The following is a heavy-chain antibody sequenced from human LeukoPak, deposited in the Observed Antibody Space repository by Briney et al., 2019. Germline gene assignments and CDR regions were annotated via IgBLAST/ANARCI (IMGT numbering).Heavy chain of an antibody. Sequence: GGSLRLSCAASGFTFSSYGMHWVHQAPGKGLEWVAFIRYDGSNKYYADSVKGRFTISRDNSKNTLYLQMNSLRAEDTAVYYCAKFNYYDSSGYRWFDPWGQGTLVTVSS. D-gene: IGHD3-22*01. CDR3: AKFNYYDSSGYRWFDP. J-gene: IGHJ5*02. V-gene: IGHV3-30*02. CDR1: GFTFSSYG. CDR2: IRYDGSNK.